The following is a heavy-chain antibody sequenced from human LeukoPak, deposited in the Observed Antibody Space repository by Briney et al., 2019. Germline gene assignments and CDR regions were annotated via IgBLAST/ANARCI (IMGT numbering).Heavy chain of an antibody. CDR2: INWNSGSI. D-gene: IGHD3-22*01. CDR1: GLTFSTSW. J-gene: IGHJ4*02. Sequence: PGGSLRLSCAASGLTFSTSWMSWVRQAPGKGLEWVSGINWNSGSIGYADSVKGRFTISGDNAKNSLYLQMNSLRVEDTALYYCAKSSSGYYSGVGTWGQGTLVTVSS. V-gene: IGHV3-9*01. CDR3: AKSSSGYYSGVGT.